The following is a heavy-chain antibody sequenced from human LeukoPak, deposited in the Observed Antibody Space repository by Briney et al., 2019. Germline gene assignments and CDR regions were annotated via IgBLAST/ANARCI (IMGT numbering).Heavy chain of an antibody. Sequence: GGSLRLSCAASGFTFSSCAMSWVRQAPGKGLEWVANIKEDGSEKYYVDSVKGRFTVSRDNAKNSLYLQMNSLRAEDTAVYYCARDSGLTTVTTYWDYWGQGTLVTVSS. CDR1: GFTFSSCA. J-gene: IGHJ4*02. CDR2: IKEDGSEK. V-gene: IGHV3-7*05. CDR3: ARDSGLTTVTTYWDY. D-gene: IGHD4-17*01.